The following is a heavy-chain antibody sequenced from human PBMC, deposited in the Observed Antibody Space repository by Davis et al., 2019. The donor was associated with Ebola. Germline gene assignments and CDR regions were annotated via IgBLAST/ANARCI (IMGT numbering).Heavy chain of an antibody. CDR2: INHSGST. Sequence: SETLSLTCAVYGGSFSGYYWSCIRQPPGKGLEWIGEINHSGSTNYNPSLKSRVTISLDTSKNQFSLKLSSVTAADTAVYYCARGGIVVVVAPTLYYGMDVWGQGTTVTVSS. V-gene: IGHV4-34*01. J-gene: IGHJ6*02. D-gene: IGHD2-15*01. CDR1: GGSFSGYY. CDR3: ARGGIVVVVAPTLYYGMDV.